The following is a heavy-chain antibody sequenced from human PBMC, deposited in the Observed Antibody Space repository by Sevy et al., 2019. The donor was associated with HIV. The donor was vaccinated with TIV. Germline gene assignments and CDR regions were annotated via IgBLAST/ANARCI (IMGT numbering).Heavy chain of an antibody. CDR1: GDTFSTYG. Sequence: ASVKVSCKASGDTFSTYGLSWVRQAPGQGLEWMGSLDPGNGEITYAQTLQGRVTMTEDTSTDTAYMELSSLTSEDTATYYCATVGLGYYSGSSYYQGDWFDPWGQGTLVTVSS. V-gene: IGHV1-24*01. J-gene: IGHJ5*02. D-gene: IGHD2-15*01. CDR2: LDPGNGEI. CDR3: ATVGLGYYSGSSYYQGDWFDP.